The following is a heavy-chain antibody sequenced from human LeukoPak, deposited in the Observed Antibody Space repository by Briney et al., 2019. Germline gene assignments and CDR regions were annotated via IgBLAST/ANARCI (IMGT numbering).Heavy chain of an antibody. J-gene: IGHJ5*02. CDR3: TSRIPCSSTSCFNWFDP. CDR2: IYYSGST. CDR1: GGSISSSSYY. D-gene: IGHD2-2*01. V-gene: IGHV4-39*01. Sequence: SETLSLTCTVSGGSISSSSYYWGWIRQPPGKGLEWIGSIYYSGSTYYNPSLKSRVTISVDTSKNQFSLKLSSVTAADTAVYYCTSRIPCSSTSCFNWFDPWGQGTLVTVSS.